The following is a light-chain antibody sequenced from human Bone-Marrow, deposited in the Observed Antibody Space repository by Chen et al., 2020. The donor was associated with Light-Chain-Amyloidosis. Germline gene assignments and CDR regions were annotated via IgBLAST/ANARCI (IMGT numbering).Light chain of an antibody. CDR3: VRYGGSGFWV. V-gene: IGLV8-61*01. Sequence: QTVVTQEPSFSVSPGGTVTLTCGLSSGSVSTNYYPAWYQQTPGQAPRTLIYSTHPRSSGVPDRFSCSILGKKAALPITGAQADGASGYYCVRYGGSGFWVFGGGTKLTVL. J-gene: IGLJ3*02. CDR2: STH. CDR1: SGSVSTNYY.